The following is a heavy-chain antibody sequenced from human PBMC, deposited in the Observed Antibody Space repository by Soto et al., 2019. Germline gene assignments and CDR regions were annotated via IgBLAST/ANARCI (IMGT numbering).Heavy chain of an antibody. Sequence: GGSLRLSCAASGFTFSDYYMSWIRQAPGKGLEWVSYISSGSSYTNYADSVKGRFTISRDDAKNSLYLQMNSLRAEDTAVYYCARVVTTVTYWYFDLWGRGTLVTVSS. CDR2: ISSGSSYT. D-gene: IGHD4-17*01. CDR3: ARVVTTVTYWYFDL. J-gene: IGHJ2*01. CDR1: GFTFSDYY. V-gene: IGHV3-11*06.